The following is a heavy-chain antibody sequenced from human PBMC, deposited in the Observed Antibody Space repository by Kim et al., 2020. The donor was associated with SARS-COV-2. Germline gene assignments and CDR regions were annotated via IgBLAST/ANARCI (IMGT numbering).Heavy chain of an antibody. V-gene: IGHV4-59*08. CDR1: GGSISSYY. J-gene: IGHJ4*02. CDR3: ASRLSGSYYFDY. Sequence: SETLSHTCTVSGGSISSYYWTWIRQPPGKGLEWIGYIYYSGSTKYNPSLKSRVSISVDTSKNQFSLKLSSVTAADTAVYYCASRLSGSYYFDYWGQGTLVTVSS. D-gene: IGHD1-26*01. CDR2: IYYSGST.